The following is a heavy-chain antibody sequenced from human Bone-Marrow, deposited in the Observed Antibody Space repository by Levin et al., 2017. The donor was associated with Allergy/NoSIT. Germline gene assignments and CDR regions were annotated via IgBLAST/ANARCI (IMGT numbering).Heavy chain of an antibody. D-gene: IGHD1-20*01. CDR1: GGSLSSSYYY. J-gene: IGHJ4*02. CDR2: SYYNGRT. V-gene: IGHV4-39*07. Sequence: PSETLSLTCTVSGGSLSSSYYYWGWIRQPPGKGLEWIGNSYYNGRTYYNPSLRSRVSISIDTSKSHFSLKVSSVTAADTAVYYCARFWAITRVYYFDFWGPGTLVTVSS. CDR3: ARFWAITRVYYFDF.